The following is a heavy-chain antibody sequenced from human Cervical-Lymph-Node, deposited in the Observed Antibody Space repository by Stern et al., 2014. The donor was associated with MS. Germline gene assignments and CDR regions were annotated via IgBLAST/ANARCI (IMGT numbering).Heavy chain of an antibody. CDR2: ILYDGVNK. CDR1: GFIFSASG. J-gene: IGHJ4*02. Sequence: VQLVESGGGVVQPGRSLRLSCEVTGFIFSASGLHWVRQAPGTGLEWVAVILYDGVNKFYADSVKGRFTISRDNSKSTLYLQMDDLRPDDTAVYYCAKDKAARTTFDYWGQGTLVTVSS. D-gene: IGHD6-6*01. V-gene: IGHV3-30*18. CDR3: AKDKAARTTFDY.